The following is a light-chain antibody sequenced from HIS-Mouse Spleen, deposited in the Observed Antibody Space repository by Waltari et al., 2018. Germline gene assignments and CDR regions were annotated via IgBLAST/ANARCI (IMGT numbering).Light chain of an antibody. CDR1: SSDVGGYNY. CDR2: DVS. Sequence: PGQSITISCTGTSSDVGGYNYVSWYQQHPGKAPKLMIYDVSNRPSGVSNRFSGSKSGNTASLTISGLQAEDEADYYCSSYTSSSFNVVFGGGTKLAVL. J-gene: IGLJ2*01. V-gene: IGLV2-14*03. CDR3: SSYTSSSFNVV.